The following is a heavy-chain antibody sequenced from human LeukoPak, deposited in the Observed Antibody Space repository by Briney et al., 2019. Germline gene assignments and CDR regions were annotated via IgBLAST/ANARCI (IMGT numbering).Heavy chain of an antibody. CDR3: ARQGNRRANFDY. CDR1: GYSFTSYW. V-gene: IGHV5-51*01. D-gene: IGHD1-14*01. J-gene: IGHJ4*02. CDR2: IFPGDSDT. Sequence: PGESLKFSCKGSGYSFTSYWIGWLRRMPGKGREWLVIIFPGDSDTRYSPSFQGQVTISADKSISTAYLQWSSLKASDTAMYYCARQGNRRANFDYWGQGTLVTVSS.